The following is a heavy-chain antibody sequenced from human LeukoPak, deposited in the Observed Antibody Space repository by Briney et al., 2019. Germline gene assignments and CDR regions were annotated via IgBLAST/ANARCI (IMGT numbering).Heavy chain of an antibody. CDR3: AKLLNPLQWGYYSSDY. V-gene: IGHV3-23*01. CDR2: ISGSGGST. CDR1: GFTFSSYA. Sequence: QPGGSLRLSCAASGFTFSSYAMSWVRQATGKGLECVSAISGSGGSTYYADSVKGRFTISRDNSKNTLYLQMNSLRAEDTAVYYCAKLLNPLQWGYYSSDYWGQGTLVTVSS. J-gene: IGHJ4*02. D-gene: IGHD3-22*01.